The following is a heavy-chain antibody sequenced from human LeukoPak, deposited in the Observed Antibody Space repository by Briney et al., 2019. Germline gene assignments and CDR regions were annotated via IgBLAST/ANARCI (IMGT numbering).Heavy chain of an antibody. V-gene: IGHV5-51*01. D-gene: IGHD3-22*01. CDR1: GYSFTSYW. CDR3: ARQMGIFDSSGYFGY. J-gene: IGHJ4*02. CDR2: IYPGDSDT. Sequence: GESLKISCKGSGYSFTSYWIGWVRQMPGKGLEWMGIIYPGDSDTRYSPSFQGQVTISADKSISTAYLQWSSLKASDTAMYYCARQMGIFDSSGYFGYWGQGTLVTVSS.